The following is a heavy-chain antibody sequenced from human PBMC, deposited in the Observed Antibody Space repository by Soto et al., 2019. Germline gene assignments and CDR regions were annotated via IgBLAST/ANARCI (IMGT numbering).Heavy chain of an antibody. J-gene: IGHJ4*02. V-gene: IGHV3-7*03. CDR1: GFTFSSYW. CDR2: IKQDGSEK. Sequence: PVGSLRLSCAASGFTFSSYWMSWVRQAPGKGLEWVANIKQDGSEKYYVDSVKGRFTISRDNAKNSLYLQMNSLRAEDTAVYYCAWTKYNWNTRVFDYWGQGTLVTVSS. CDR3: AWTKYNWNTRVFDY. D-gene: IGHD1-20*01.